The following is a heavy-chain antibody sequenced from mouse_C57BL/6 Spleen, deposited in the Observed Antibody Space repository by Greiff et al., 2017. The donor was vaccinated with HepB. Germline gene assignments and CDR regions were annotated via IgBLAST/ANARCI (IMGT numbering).Heavy chain of an antibody. CDR1: GYSITSGYY. J-gene: IGHJ4*01. V-gene: IGHV3-6*01. CDR3: ARDGDYPVYYAMDY. D-gene: IGHD2-4*01. Sequence: EVQLQESGPGLVKPSQSLSLTCSVTGYSITSGYYWNWIRQFPGNKLEWMGYISYDGSNNYNPSLKNRISITRDTSKNQFFLKLNSVTTEDTATYYCARDGDYPVYYAMDYWGQGTSVTVSS. CDR2: ISYDGSN.